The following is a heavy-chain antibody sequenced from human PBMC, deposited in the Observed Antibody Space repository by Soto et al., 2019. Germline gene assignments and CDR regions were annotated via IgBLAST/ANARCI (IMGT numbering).Heavy chain of an antibody. CDR3: AKLVIGYCSGNTCDDY. CDR1: GFTFSYG. Sequence: VQLLESGGGLIPPGGSLRPSCAAPGFTFSYGIHWLRQAPGKGLGGVAYISYDSSNKFYGDSVKGRFTISRDNSKNTQFLQMNSLRAEDTAVYYCAKLVIGYCSGNTCDDYWGQGTLVAVSS. J-gene: IGHJ4*02. CDR2: ISYDSSNK. V-gene: IGHV3-30*18. D-gene: IGHD2-15*01.